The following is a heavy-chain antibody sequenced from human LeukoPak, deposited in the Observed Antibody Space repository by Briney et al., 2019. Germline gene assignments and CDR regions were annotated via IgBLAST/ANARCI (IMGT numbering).Heavy chain of an antibody. Sequence: GGSLRPSCAASGFRVSNYEMKWVRQAPGKGLEWVSHISTSGDSLYYADSVKGRFTISRDNARNSLYLQMNSLRAEDTAMYYCARMAVAGQYKDGWGQATLVTVSS. CDR1: GFRVSNYE. V-gene: IGHV3-48*03. J-gene: IGHJ4*02. CDR3: ARMAVAGQYKDG. CDR2: ISTSGDSL. D-gene: IGHD6-19*01.